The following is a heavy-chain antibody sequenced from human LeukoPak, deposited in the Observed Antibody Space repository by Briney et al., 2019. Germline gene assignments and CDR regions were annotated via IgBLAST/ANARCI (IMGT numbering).Heavy chain of an antibody. Sequence: ESSETLSLTCAVSGGSISSGGYSWSWIRQPPGKGLEWIGYIYYSGSTYYNPSLKSRVTISVDTSKNQFSLKLSSVTAADTAVYYCARDLGVGGSSAMDVWGKGTTVTISS. CDR3: ARDLGVGGSSAMDV. CDR1: GGSISSGGYS. D-gene: IGHD6-13*01. V-gene: IGHV4-30-4*07. CDR2: IYYSGST. J-gene: IGHJ6*03.